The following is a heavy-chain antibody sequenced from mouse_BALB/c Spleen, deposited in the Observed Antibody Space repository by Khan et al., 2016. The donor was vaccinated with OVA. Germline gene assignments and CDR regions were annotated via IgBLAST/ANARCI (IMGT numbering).Heavy chain of an antibody. J-gene: IGHJ1*01. CDR1: GYTFTHYG. V-gene: IGHV9-3-1*01. CDR3: ARNGNYWYFDV. CDR2: INTYTGEP. Sequence: QIQLVQSGPELKKPGETVKISCKASGYTFTHYGMNWVKQAPGKGLKWMGWINTYTGEPTYADDFQGRFAFSFETSASTAYLQINNLKNEDTATXFCARNGNYWYFDVWGAGTTVTVSS. D-gene: IGHD4-1*01.